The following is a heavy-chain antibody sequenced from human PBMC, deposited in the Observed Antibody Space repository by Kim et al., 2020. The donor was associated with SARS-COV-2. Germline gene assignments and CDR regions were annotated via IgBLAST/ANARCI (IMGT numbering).Heavy chain of an antibody. CDR1: GFTFSTYA. Sequence: GGSLSLSCAASGFTFSTYAMSWVRQAPGKGLEWVSAIGGGDGTTYYADSVKGRFTISRDNSNSTLYLQLNSLRAEDTAVYYCAKGMSRSCYSVTDYWGQGTLVTVSS. J-gene: IGHJ4*02. V-gene: IGHV3-23*01. D-gene: IGHD2-15*01. CDR2: IGGGDGTT. CDR3: AKGMSRSCYSVTDY.